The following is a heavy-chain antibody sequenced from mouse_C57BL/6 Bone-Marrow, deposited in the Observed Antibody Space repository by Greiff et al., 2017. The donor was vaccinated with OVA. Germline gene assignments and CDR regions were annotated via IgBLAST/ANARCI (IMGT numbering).Heavy chain of an antibody. J-gene: IGHJ2*01. V-gene: IGHV1-50*01. CDR3: ARHY. Sequence: QLQQPGAELVKPGASVKLSCKASGYTFTSYWMQWVKQRPGQGLEWIGEIDPSDSYTNYNQKFKGKATLTVDTSSSTAYMQLSSLTSEDSAVYYCARHYWGQGTTLTVSS. CDR2: IDPSDSYT. CDR1: GYTFTSYW.